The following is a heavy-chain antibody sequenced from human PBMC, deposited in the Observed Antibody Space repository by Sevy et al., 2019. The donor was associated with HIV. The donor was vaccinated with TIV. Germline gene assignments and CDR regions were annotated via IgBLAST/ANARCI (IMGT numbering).Heavy chain of an antibody. V-gene: IGHV3-33*01. Sequence: GGSLRLSCAASGFSFSYYGMHWVRQVPGKGLEWVAHIWYGGSKIYYADSVKGRFTISRDNSKNTLYLQMNSLRAEDTSVYYCARDHPDKDGMDVWGQGTTVTVSS. J-gene: IGHJ6*02. D-gene: IGHD2-15*01. CDR2: IWYGGSKI. CDR1: GFSFSYYG. CDR3: ARDHPDKDGMDV.